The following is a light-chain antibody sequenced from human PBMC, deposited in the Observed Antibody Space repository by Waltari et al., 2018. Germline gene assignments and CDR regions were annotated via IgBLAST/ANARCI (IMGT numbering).Light chain of an antibody. CDR1: QSLLHSNGYYY. J-gene: IGKJ4*01. CDR2: LGS. V-gene: IGKV2-28*01. CDR3: MQALQTPLT. Sequence: DIVMTQSPLSLPVTPGEPASISCRSSQSLLHSNGYYYLHWYLQKPGQSRQLLIHLGSNRASGVPDRFSGSGSGTDFTLKISRVEAEDVGVYYCMQALQTPLTFSGGTKVEIK.